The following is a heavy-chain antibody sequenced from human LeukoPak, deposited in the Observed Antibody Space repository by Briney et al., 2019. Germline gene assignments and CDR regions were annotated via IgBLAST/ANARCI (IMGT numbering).Heavy chain of an antibody. J-gene: IGHJ5*02. V-gene: IGHV3-30*04. CDR1: GFTFSSYA. Sequence: GGSLRLSCAASGFTFSSYAMHWVRQAPGKGLEWVAVISYDGSNKYYADSVKGRFTISRDNSKNTLYLQMNSLRAEDTAVYYCARAGDSDYGDYTWATWGQGTLVTVSS. D-gene: IGHD4-17*01. CDR3: ARAGDSDYGDYTWAT. CDR2: ISYDGSNK.